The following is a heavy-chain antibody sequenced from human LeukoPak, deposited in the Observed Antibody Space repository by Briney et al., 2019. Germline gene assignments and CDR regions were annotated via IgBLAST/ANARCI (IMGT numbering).Heavy chain of an antibody. J-gene: IGHJ3*02. CDR3: AKGNDILTGYFEGDAFDI. D-gene: IGHD3-9*01. CDR1: GFTFSSYA. V-gene: IGHV3-23*01. CDR2: ISGSGGST. Sequence: GGSLRLSCAASGFTFSSYAMSWVRQAPGEGLEWVSAISGSGGSTYYADSVKGRFTISRDNSKNTLYLQMNSLRAEDTAVYYCAKGNDILTGYFEGDAFDIWGQGTMVTVSS.